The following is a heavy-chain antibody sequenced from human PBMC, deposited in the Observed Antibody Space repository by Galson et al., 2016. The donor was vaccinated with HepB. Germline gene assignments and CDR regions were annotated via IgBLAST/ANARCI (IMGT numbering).Heavy chain of an antibody. D-gene: IGHD4-17*01. V-gene: IGHV3-23*01. CDR2: VTGSGSWT. Sequence: SLRLSCAASGFTFSTYAMTWVRQAPGKGLDWVSSVTGSGSWTYYADSVKGRLTISRDNSKNTLYLQMNSLRAEDTAVYYCARDPNGDYFGAFDFWGQGTMVTVSS. CDR1: GFTFSTYA. J-gene: IGHJ3*01. CDR3: ARDPNGDYFGAFDF.